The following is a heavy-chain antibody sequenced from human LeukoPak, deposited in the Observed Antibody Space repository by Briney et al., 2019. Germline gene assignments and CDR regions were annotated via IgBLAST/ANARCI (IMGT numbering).Heavy chain of an antibody. Sequence: PSETLSLTCTVSGGSISSSPYYWGWIRQAPGKGLEWIGSIDYRGSTHHNPSLKSRVTISVDTSENQFSVRMSSVTAADTAVYYCARRLLWLGELLDWGQGTLVTVSS. CDR2: IDYRGST. CDR3: ARRLLWLGELLD. J-gene: IGHJ4*02. V-gene: IGHV4-39*01. CDR1: GGSISSSPYY. D-gene: IGHD3-10*01.